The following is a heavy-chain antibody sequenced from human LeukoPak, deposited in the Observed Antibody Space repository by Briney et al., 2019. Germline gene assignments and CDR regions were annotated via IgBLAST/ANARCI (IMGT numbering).Heavy chain of an antibody. CDR1: GFTVTSYY. V-gene: IGHV3-53*01. Sequence: GGSLRLSCAASGFTVTSYYMSWVRQAPGKGLEWVSIIYGGGSTTYADSVKGRFTISRDNSKNTLYLQMNSLRAEDTAVYYCAREGEGYYDAFDIWGQGTMVTVSS. D-gene: IGHD3-16*01. J-gene: IGHJ3*02. CDR3: AREGEGYYDAFDI. CDR2: IYGGGST.